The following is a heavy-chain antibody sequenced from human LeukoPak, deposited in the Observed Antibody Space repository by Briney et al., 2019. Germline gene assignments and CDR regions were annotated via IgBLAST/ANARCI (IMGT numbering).Heavy chain of an antibody. Sequence: EASVKVSCEASGYTFTSYGISWVRQAPGQGLEWMGWISAYNGNTSYAQNLQGRVTMTTDTSTSTAYMELRSLRSDDTAVYYCARDFIGANYYYAMNVWGKGTTVTVSS. CDR2: ISAYNGNT. CDR3: ARDFIGANYYYAMNV. D-gene: IGHD4/OR15-4a*01. J-gene: IGHJ6*04. V-gene: IGHV1-18*04. CDR1: GYTFTSYG.